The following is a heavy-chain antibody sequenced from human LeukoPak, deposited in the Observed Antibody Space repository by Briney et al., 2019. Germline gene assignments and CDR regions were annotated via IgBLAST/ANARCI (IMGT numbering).Heavy chain of an antibody. Sequence: GGSLRLSCAASGFTFSSYSMNWVRQAPGKGLEWVSSISSSSSYIYYADSLKGRFTISRDNAENSLFLQMNSLRAEDTAVYYCAREDGQGMGYWGQGTLVTVSS. CDR1: GFTFSSYS. CDR2: ISSSSSYI. V-gene: IGHV3-21*01. J-gene: IGHJ4*02. D-gene: IGHD2-8*01. CDR3: AREDGQGMGY.